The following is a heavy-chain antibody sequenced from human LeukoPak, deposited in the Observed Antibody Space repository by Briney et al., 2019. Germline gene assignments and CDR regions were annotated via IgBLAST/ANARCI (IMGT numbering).Heavy chain of an antibody. CDR1: GGSISSYY. CDR3: ARSGSLRPTAAGMSRTFDY. Sequence: SETLSLTCTVSGGSISSYYWSWIRQPPGKGLEWIGYIYYSGSTNYNPSLKSRVTISVDTSKNQFSLKLSSVTAADTAVYYCARSGSLRPTAAGMSRTFDYWGQGTLVTVSS. J-gene: IGHJ4*02. V-gene: IGHV4-59*08. D-gene: IGHD6-13*01. CDR2: IYYSGST.